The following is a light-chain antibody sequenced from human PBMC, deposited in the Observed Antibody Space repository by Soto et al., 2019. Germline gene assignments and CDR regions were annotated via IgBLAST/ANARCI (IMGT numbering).Light chain of an antibody. J-gene: IGKJ1*01. CDR1: QSVSNNY. CDR3: QQYGSSGT. CDR2: GAS. Sequence: IVLKHSPGTLSLSAGERATLSSRASQSVSNNYLAWYQQKPGQAPRLLIYGASNRATGIPDRFSGSGSGTDFTLTISRLEPEDFAVYYCQQYGSSGTFGQGTKVDIK. V-gene: IGKV3-20*01.